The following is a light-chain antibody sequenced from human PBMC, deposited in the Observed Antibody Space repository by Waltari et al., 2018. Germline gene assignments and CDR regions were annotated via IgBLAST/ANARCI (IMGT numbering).Light chain of an antibody. V-gene: IGKV3-15*01. CDR1: PSVTTN. J-gene: IGKJ1*01. CDR2: GAS. CDR3: QQYNNWWT. Sequence: EIVMAQSPASLSVSPGERAIFSCRASPSVTTNVAWYQQNPGQPPRLLIYGASTRATDIPARFSGSGSGTEFTLTISSLQSEDFAVYYCQQYNNWWTFGQGTKVEIK.